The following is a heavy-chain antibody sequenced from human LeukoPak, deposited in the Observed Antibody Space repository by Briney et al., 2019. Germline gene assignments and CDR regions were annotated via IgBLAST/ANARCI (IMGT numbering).Heavy chain of an antibody. V-gene: IGHV3-15*01. D-gene: IGHD3-3*01. CDR1: GFTFSNAW. Sequence: GGFLRLSCAASGFTFSNAWMSWVRQAPGKGLEWVGRIKSKTDGGTTDYAAPVKGRFTISRGDSKNTLYLQMNSLKTEDTAVYYCTTEAFSITIFGVVIIWGQGTLVTVSS. J-gene: IGHJ4*02. CDR3: TTEAFSITIFGVVII. CDR2: IKSKTDGGTT.